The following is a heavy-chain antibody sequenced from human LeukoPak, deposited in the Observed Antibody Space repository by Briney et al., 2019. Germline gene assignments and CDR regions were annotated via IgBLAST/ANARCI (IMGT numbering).Heavy chain of an antibody. CDR1: GGSISSSNW. CDR3: ARAFDYYDISGPLKRAFDI. CDR2: IYHSGST. Sequence: PSGTLSPTCAVSGGSISSSNWWSWVRQPPGKGLEWIGEIYHSGSTNYNPSLKSRVTISVDKSKNQFSLKLSSVTAADTAVYYCARAFDYYDISGPLKRAFDIWGQGTMVTVSS. D-gene: IGHD3-22*01. J-gene: IGHJ3*02. V-gene: IGHV4-4*02.